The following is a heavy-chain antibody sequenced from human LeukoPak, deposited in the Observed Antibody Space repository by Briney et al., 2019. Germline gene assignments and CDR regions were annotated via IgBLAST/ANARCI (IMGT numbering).Heavy chain of an antibody. D-gene: IGHD4-23*01. CDR3: ARSMTTVVTQYYYYYGMDV. CDR2: IIPIFGTA. J-gene: IGHJ6*02. Sequence: GASVKVSCKASGGTFSSYAISWVRQAPGQGLEWMGGIIPIFGTANYAQKFQGRVTITADESTSTAYMELSSLRSEDTAVYYCARSMTTVVTQYYYYYGMDVWGQGTTVTVSS. V-gene: IGHV1-69*01. CDR1: GGTFSSYA.